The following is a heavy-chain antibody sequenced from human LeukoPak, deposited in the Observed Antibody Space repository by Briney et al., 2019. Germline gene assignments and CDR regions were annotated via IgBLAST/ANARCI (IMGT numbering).Heavy chain of an antibody. Sequence: SETLSLTCTVSGDSISNYYWSWIRQPPGKGLEWIAYIDYRGSTTYNPSLRSRITISVDTSRNQFSLKLTSVTAADTAVYYCARSRSGYSYEHGAFEFWGQGTMVTVSS. CDR2: IDYRGST. V-gene: IGHV4-59*01. D-gene: IGHD5-18*01. CDR1: GDSISNYY. CDR3: ARSRSGYSYEHGAFEF. J-gene: IGHJ3*01.